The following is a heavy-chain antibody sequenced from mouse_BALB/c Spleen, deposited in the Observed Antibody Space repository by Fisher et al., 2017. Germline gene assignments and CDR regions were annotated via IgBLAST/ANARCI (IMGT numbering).Heavy chain of an antibody. D-gene: IGHD1-1*01. CDR3: NARSSPYYYAMDY. J-gene: IGHJ4*01. V-gene: IGHV14-4*02. Sequence: KFKGKAILTVDKSSNTAYLQLSSLTSEDTAVYYCNARSSPYYYAMDYWGQGTSVTVSS.